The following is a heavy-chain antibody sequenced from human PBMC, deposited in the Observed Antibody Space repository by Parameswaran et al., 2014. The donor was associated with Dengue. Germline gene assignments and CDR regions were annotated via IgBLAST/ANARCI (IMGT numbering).Heavy chain of an antibody. V-gene: IGHV3-7*04. Sequence: VRQAPGKGLEWVANIKQDGSEKYYVDSVKGRFTISRDNAKNSLYLQMNSLRAEDTAVYYCARIGDYGDFDYWGQGSLVTVSS. D-gene: IGHD4-17*01. CDR2: IKQDGSEK. J-gene: IGHJ4*02. CDR3: ARIGDYGDFDY.